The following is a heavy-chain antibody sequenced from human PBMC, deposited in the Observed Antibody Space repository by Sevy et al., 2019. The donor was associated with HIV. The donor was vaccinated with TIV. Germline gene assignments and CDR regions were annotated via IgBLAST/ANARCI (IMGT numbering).Heavy chain of an antibody. CDR3: ARDPRMYGDYLLAYFYS. D-gene: IGHD2-8*01. J-gene: IGHJ4*02. CDR1: GFTPSTYG. V-gene: IGHV3-33*01. CDR2: IGYDGSNK. Sequence: GGSLRLSCAASGFTPSTYGMHWVRQAPGQGLEWVAVIGYDGSNKYYADSVQGRFTISRDNSKNSLVLQMDSLRAEDTAVYYCARDPRMYGDYLLAYFYSWGQGTLVTVSS.